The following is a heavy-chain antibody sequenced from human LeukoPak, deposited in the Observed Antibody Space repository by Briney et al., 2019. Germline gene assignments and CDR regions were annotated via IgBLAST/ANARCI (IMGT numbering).Heavy chain of an antibody. Sequence: SETLSLTCTVSGGSISSGGYYWSWIRQPPGKGLEWIGYIYHSGSTYYNPSLKSRVTISVDTSKNQFSLKLSSVTAADTAVYYCARMGIAVPGDFRFQHWGQGTLVTVSS. CDR3: ARMGIAVPGDFRFQH. D-gene: IGHD6-19*01. CDR2: IYHSGST. J-gene: IGHJ1*01. V-gene: IGHV4-30-2*01. CDR1: GGSISSGGYY.